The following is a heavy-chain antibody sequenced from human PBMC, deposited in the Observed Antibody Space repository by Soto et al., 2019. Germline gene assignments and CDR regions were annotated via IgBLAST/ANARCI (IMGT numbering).Heavy chain of an antibody. V-gene: IGHV4-30-2*01. Sequence: QLQLQESGSELVKPSQTLSLTCAVSGGSISSGGYSWSWIRQPPGKGLEWIGYIYHSGSTYYNPSLKSRVTISVDRSRNQFSLKLSSVTAADTAVYYCARVPDRWGQGTLVTVSS. CDR3: ARVPDR. D-gene: IGHD2-2*01. CDR2: IYHSGST. CDR1: GGSISSGGYS. J-gene: IGHJ5*02.